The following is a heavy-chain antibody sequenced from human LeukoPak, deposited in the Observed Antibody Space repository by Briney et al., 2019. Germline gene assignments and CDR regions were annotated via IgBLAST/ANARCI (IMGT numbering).Heavy chain of an antibody. Sequence: GTSLRLSCAASGFTFSSYAMYWVRQAPGKGLEWVAITSSVGGNKYYADSVKGRFTISRDNSKNTLYLQMNSLRTEDTAVYYCARDNSGSGSYIQLDYWGQGTRVTVSS. CDR3: ARDNSGSGSYIQLDY. V-gene: IGHV3-30-3*01. D-gene: IGHD3-10*01. J-gene: IGHJ4*02. CDR2: TSSVGGNK. CDR1: GFTFSSYA.